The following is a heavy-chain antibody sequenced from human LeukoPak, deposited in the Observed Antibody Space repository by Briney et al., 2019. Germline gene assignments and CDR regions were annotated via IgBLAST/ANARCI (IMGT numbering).Heavy chain of an antibody. Sequence: PSETLSLTCAVYGGSFSGSYWNWIRQPPGKGLQWIGEVTHDGRINYNPSLRGRVTISVDTSMNQFSLRLTSVTAADTAVYYCATISGDFSDFDSWVQGTLVTVSS. CDR3: ATISGDFSDFDS. V-gene: IGHV4-34*01. J-gene: IGHJ4*02. CDR2: VTHDGRI. CDR1: GGSFSGSY. D-gene: IGHD4-17*01.